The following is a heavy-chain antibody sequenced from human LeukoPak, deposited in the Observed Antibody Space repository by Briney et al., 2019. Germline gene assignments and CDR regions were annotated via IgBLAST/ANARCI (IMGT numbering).Heavy chain of an antibody. D-gene: IGHD3-10*01. Sequence: GGSLRLSCAASGFTFSTYGMHLVRQAPGKGLEWVAVISYDGSNKYYADSVKGRFTISRDNSKNTLYLQMNSLRPEDTAVYYCARSGYYGLGTKGSDHWGQGTLVTVSS. CDR3: ARSGYYGLGTKGSDH. CDR2: ISYDGSNK. J-gene: IGHJ4*02. CDR1: GFTFSTYG. V-gene: IGHV3-30*03.